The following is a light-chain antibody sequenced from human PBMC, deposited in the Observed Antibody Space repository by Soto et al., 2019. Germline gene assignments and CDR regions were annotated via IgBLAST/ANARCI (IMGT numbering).Light chain of an antibody. CDR1: SSDVGGYDH. CDR2: DVT. CDR3: SSYTSSSTLV. J-gene: IGLJ2*01. Sequence: QSVLTQPASVSGSPGQLITISCTGSSSDVGGYDHVSWYQQHPGKAPKIMIYDVTNRPSGVSNRFSGSKSGNTASLTISGLQSEDEADYYCSSYTSSSTLVFGGGTKLTVL. V-gene: IGLV2-14*01.